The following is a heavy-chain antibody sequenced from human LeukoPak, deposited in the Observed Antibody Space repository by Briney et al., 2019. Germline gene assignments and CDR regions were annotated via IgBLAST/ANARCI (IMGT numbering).Heavy chain of an antibody. CDR2: IIPILGIA. Sequence: SVKLSCKASGGTFSSYTISWVRQAPGQGLEWMGRIIPILGIANYAQKFQGRVTITADKSTSTAYMELSSLRSEDTAVYYYATKEGGAMEHLDYWGQGTLVTVSS. V-gene: IGHV1-69*02. D-gene: IGHD5-18*01. CDR3: ATKEGGAMEHLDY. CDR1: GGTFSSYT. J-gene: IGHJ4*02.